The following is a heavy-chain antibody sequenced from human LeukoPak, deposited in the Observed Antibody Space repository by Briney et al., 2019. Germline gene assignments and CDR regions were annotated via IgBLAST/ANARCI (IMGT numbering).Heavy chain of an antibody. CDR2: INPNSGGT. CDR3: AREEVVVTAMSAFDI. Sequence: GASVKVSCKASGYTFTVYYMHWVRQAPGQGLEWRGWINPNSGGTNYAQKFQGRVTMTRDTSISTAYMELSRLRSDDTAVYYCAREEVVVTAMSAFDIWGQGTMVTVSS. J-gene: IGHJ3*02. D-gene: IGHD2-21*02. V-gene: IGHV1-2*02. CDR1: GYTFTVYY.